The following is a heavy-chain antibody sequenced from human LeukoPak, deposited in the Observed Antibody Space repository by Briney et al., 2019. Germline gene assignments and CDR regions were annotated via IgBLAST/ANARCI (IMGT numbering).Heavy chain of an antibody. CDR1: GGSISSSSYY. D-gene: IGHD6-6*01. CDR3: AREDSSSSWLGAFDI. Sequence: SETLSLTCTVSGGSISSSSYYWGWIRQPPGKGLEWIGSIYYSGSTYYNPSLKSRVTISVDTSKNQFSLKLSSVTAADTAVYYCAREDSSSSWLGAFDIWGQGTMVTVSS. V-gene: IGHV4-39*07. J-gene: IGHJ3*02. CDR2: IYYSGST.